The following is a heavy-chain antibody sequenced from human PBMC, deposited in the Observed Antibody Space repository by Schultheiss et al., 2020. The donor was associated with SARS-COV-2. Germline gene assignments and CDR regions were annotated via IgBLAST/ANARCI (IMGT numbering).Heavy chain of an antibody. CDR2: ISGSGGST. V-gene: IGHV3-23*01. CDR3: AKDLGYSYGYSWGDWFDP. D-gene: IGHD5-18*01. J-gene: IGHJ5*02. CDR1: GFVFSDYY. Sequence: GGSLRLSCVASGFVFSDYYMTWIRQAPGKGLEWVSAISGSGGSTYYADSVKGRFTISRDNSKNTLYLQMNSLRAEDTAVYYCAKDLGYSYGYSWGDWFDPWGQGTLVTVSS.